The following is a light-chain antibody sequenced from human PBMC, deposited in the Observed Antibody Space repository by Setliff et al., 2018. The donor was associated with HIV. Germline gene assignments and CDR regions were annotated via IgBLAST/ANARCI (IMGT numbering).Light chain of an antibody. J-gene: IGLJ1*01. CDR1: SSDVGSYSL. V-gene: IGLV2-23*02. CDR3: CSYAGSSTPYV. CDR2: EVT. Sequence: QSVLAQPASVSGSPGQSITISCTGTSSDVGSYSLVSWYQQHPGKAPKLVIYEVTKRPSGVSNRFSGSKSGNTAPLTISGLQAEDEADYYCCSYAGSSTPYVFGTGTKVTVL.